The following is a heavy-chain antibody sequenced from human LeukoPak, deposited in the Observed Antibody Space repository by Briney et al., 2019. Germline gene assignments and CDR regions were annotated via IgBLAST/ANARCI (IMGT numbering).Heavy chain of an antibody. J-gene: IGHJ4*02. V-gene: IGHV3-23*01. CDR2: ISGSGDNT. Sequence: GGSLRLSCAVSGFTFSSYAMSWVRQAPGKGLEWVPAISGSGDNTYYADSVEGRFTISRDNSKNTLYLQMNSLRAEDTAIYYCAKEGKREDYWGQGTLVTVSS. CDR3: AKEGKREDY. CDR1: GFTFSSYA.